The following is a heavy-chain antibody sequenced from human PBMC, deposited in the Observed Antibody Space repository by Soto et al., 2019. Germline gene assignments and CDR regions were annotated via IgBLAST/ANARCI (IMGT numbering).Heavy chain of an antibody. V-gene: IGHV1-18*04. CDR3: ARDITLWANYYDSSGYYSPGRDRCQFDY. D-gene: IGHD3-22*01. Sequence: QVQLVQSGAEVKKPGASVKVSCKASGYTFTSYGISWVRQAPGQGLEWMGWISAYNGNTNYAQKLQGRVTMTKDTSKSTAYMELRRLRSDNTAEYYCARDITLWANYYDSSGYYSPGRDRCQFDYWGQGTLVTVSS. CDR1: GYTFTSYG. CDR2: ISAYNGNT. J-gene: IGHJ4*02.